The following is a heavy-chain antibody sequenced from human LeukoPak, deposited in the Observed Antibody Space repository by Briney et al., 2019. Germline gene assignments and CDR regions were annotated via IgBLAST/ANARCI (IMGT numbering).Heavy chain of an antibody. V-gene: IGHV3-30*18. CDR3: AKSFRPYSSGLGP. J-gene: IGHJ5*02. Sequence: GGSLRLSCAASGFTFSTHVMHWVRQAPGKGLEWVALISYDGSNKYYADSVKGRFTISRDNSNNTLCLQMDSLRPEDTAVYYCAKSFRPYSSGLGPWGQGTLVDVSS. D-gene: IGHD6-19*01. CDR2: ISYDGSNK. CDR1: GFTFSTHV.